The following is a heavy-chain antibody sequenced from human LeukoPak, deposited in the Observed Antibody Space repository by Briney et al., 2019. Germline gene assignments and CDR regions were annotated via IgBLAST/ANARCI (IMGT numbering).Heavy chain of an antibody. CDR3: ARVPYYYYGMDV. CDR1: GGSISSYY. CDR2: IYYSGST. Sequence: SETLSLTCTVSGGSISSYYWSWIRQPRGKGLEWIGYIYYSGSTNYNPSLKSRVTISVDTSKNQFSLKLSSVTAADTAVYYCARVPYYYYGMDVWGQGTTVTVSS. J-gene: IGHJ6*02. V-gene: IGHV4-59*01.